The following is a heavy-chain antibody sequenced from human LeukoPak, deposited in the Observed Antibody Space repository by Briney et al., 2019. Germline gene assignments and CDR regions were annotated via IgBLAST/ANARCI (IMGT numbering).Heavy chain of an antibody. Sequence: GGSLRLSCAASGFTFSSYWMHWVRQAPGKGLLWVSRINGDGSSTSYADSVKGRFTISRDNAKNTLYLQMNSLRAEDTAVYYCARERELYSGYDLSFYMDVWGKGTTVTVSS. CDR3: ARERELYSGYDLSFYMDV. CDR2: INGDGSST. D-gene: IGHD5-12*01. CDR1: GFTFSSYW. V-gene: IGHV3-74*01. J-gene: IGHJ6*03.